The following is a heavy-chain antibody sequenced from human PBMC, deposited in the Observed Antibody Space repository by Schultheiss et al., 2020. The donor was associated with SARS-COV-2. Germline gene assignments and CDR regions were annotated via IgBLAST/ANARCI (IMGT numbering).Heavy chain of an antibody. D-gene: IGHD6-13*01. Sequence: GGSLRLSCAASGFTVSSNYMSWVRQAPGKGLEWVSVIYSGGSTYYADSVKGRFTISRDNAKNSLYLQMNSLRAEDTAVYYCARDRGGAAAGTENYYYYGMDVWGQGTTVTVSS. V-gene: IGHV3-66*01. CDR1: GFTVSSNY. CDR2: IYSGGST. J-gene: IGHJ6*02. CDR3: ARDRGGAAAGTENYYYYGMDV.